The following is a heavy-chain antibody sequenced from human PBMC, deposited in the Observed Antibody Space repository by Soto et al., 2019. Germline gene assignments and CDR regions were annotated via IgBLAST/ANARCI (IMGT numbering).Heavy chain of an antibody. CDR1: GFTFSTYA. CDR2: ISSSGDAT. Sequence: GSLRLSCAASGFTFSTYAMTWVRQAPGKGLEWVSIISSSGDATYYLDSVKGRFTISRDNSRNTLHLQMNSLRAEDAAVYFCAKNGDFWSWGMDVWGQGTTVTVSS. CDR3: AKNGDFWSWGMDV. V-gene: IGHV3-23*01. D-gene: IGHD3-3*01. J-gene: IGHJ6*02.